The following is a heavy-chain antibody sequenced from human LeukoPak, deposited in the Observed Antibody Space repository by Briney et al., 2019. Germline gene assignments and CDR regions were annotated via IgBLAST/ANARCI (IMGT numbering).Heavy chain of an antibody. D-gene: IGHD3-22*01. V-gene: IGHV1-8*01. CDR3: ARLSQTPAYYDTSVYYYLGY. CDR2: MNPDTGNS. J-gene: IGHJ4*02. CDR1: RYTFTSYD. Sequence: ASVKVSCKASRYTFTSYDINWVREAAGQGLEWMGWMNPDTGNSGYAQKFQGRVTMTRDTSISTAYMELSSLRSEDTAVYYCARLSQTPAYYDTSVYYYLGYWGQGTLVTVSS.